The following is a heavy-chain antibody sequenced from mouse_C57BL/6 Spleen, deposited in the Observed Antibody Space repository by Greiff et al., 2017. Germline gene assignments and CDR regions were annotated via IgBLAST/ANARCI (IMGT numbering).Heavy chain of an antibody. CDR2: IHPNSGST. J-gene: IGHJ3*01. D-gene: IGHD3-2*02. CDR3: SRGGSGSWFAY. CDR1: GYTFTSYW. Sequence: VQLQQPGAELVKPGASVKLSCKASGYTFTSYWMHWVKQRPGQGLEWIGMIHPNSGSTNYNEKFKSKATLTVDKSSSTAYMQLSSLTSEDSAVYYCSRGGSGSWFAYWGQGTLVTVSA. V-gene: IGHV1-64*01.